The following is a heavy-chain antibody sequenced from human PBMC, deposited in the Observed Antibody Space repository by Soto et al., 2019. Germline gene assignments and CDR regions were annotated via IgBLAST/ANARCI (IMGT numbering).Heavy chain of an antibody. V-gene: IGHV1-2*04. Sequence: QVQLVQSGAEVKKPGASVKVSCKASGYTFTGYYMHWVRQAPGQGLEWMGWINPNSGGTNYAQKFQGWVTMTRDTSISTGYMELSRLRSDDTAVYYCARDRAFVAAAADYYGMDVWGQGTTVTVSS. CDR1: GYTFTGYY. CDR3: ARDRAFVAAAADYYGMDV. CDR2: INPNSGGT. D-gene: IGHD6-13*01. J-gene: IGHJ6*02.